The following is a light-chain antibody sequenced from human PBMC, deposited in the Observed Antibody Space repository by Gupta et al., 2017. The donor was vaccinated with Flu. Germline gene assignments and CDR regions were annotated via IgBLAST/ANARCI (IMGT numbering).Light chain of an antibody. J-gene: IGKJ2*01. Sequence: DVQLPPSPSSLSASVGDSVTITCRASQSISSELNWYQQKPGKAPKLLSYAASSLQSGVPSRGSGSGSGPDVTITISSLETEDFATYEGQKSDRTPYTFGQGTKLEIK. V-gene: IGKV1-39*01. CDR2: AAS. CDR1: QSISSE. CDR3: QKSDRTPYT.